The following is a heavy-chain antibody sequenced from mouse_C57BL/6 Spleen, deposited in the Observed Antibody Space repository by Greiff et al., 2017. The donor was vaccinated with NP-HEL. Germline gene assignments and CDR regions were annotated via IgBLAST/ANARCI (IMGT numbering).Heavy chain of an antibody. CDR3: ARWGTTVDY. D-gene: IGHD1-1*01. CDR1: GYTFTSYW. V-gene: IGHV1-52*01. Sequence: QVQLQQPGAELVRPGSSVKLSCKASGYTFTSYWMHWVKQRPIQGLEWIGNIDPSDSETHYNQKFKDKATVTVDKSSSTAYMQLSSLTSEDSAVYYCARWGTTVDYWGQGTTLTVSS. J-gene: IGHJ2*01. CDR2: IDPSDSET.